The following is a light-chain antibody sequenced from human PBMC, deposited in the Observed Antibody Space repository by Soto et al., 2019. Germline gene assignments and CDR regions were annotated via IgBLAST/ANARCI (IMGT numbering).Light chain of an antibody. J-gene: IGLJ1*01. CDR2: EVS. CDR1: SSDVGGYNY. Sequence: QSALTQPPSASGSPGQSVTISCTGTSSDVGGYNYVSWYQQHPGKAPKPMIYEVSKRPSGVPDRFSGSKSGNTASLTVSGLQAEDEADYYCSSYAGSNSYVFGTGTRSPS. V-gene: IGLV2-8*01. CDR3: SSYAGSNSYV.